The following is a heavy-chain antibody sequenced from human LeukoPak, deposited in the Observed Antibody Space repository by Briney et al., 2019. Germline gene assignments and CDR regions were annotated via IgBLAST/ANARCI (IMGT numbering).Heavy chain of an antibody. J-gene: IGHJ4*02. CDR1: GFTFDDFG. Sequence: GGSLRLSCAASGFTFDDFGMHWVRQGPGKGLEWVSGISWNSGTIGYADSVKGRFTISRDNAKNSLYLQMKSLRAEDTALYYCAKVRDSSGYYYLDFDYWGQGTLVTVSS. CDR2: ISWNSGTI. CDR3: AKVRDSSGYYYLDFDY. V-gene: IGHV3-9*01. D-gene: IGHD3-22*01.